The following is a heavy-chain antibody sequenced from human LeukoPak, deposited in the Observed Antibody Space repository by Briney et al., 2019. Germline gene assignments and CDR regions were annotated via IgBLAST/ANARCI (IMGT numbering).Heavy chain of an antibody. Sequence: GGSLRLSCAASGFAFNNYDMHWVRQVKGKGLEWVSAIGMAGDTYYPGSVKGRFTISRENAKKSLYLRMNSLRVGDTAVYYCARGVTMVRGVAEIYYFDSWGQGTLVTVSS. CDR3: ARGVTMVRGVAEIYYFDS. CDR2: IGMAGDT. CDR1: GFAFNNYD. J-gene: IGHJ4*02. V-gene: IGHV3-13*01. D-gene: IGHD3-10*01.